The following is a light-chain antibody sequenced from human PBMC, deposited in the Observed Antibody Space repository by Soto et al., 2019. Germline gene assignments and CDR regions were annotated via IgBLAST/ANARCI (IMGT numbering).Light chain of an antibody. CDR3: SSYTSSSTPYV. V-gene: IGLV2-14*01. CDR1: SSDVGGYNY. J-gene: IGLJ7*01. Sequence: QSVLTKPASVSGSPGQSITISCTGTSSDVGGYNYVSWYQQYPGKAPKLMIYEVTTRPSGVSDRFSGSKSGNTASLTISGLQAEDEADYYCSSYTSSSTPYVFGSGTQLTVL. CDR2: EVT.